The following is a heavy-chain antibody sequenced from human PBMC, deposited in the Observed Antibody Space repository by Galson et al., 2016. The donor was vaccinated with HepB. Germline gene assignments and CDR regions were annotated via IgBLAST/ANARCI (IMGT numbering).Heavy chain of an antibody. D-gene: IGHD3-10*01. Sequence: SLRLSCAASGFTFSTYAMSWVRQAPGKGLEWVSTISGSGATTSYADSVKGRFTFSRDNSKNTLYLQMNSLRVEDTAVYYCVKGSGPRHFPHWFDPWGQGTLVTVSS. CDR1: GFTFSTYA. CDR2: ISGSGATT. J-gene: IGHJ5*02. V-gene: IGHV3-23*01. CDR3: VKGSGPRHFPHWFDP.